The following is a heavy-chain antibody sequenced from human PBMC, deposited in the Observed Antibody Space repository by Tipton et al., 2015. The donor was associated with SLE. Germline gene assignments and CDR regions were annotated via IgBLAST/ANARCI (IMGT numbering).Heavy chain of an antibody. Sequence: TLSLTCAVYGGSFSGFYWSWIRQPPGKGLEWIGESHQSGTTNYHPSFKSRVTISVDTSKNQISLKLNSVTAADTAVYYCARQFYDILTGYFSTLFDPWGQGLLVTVSS. V-gene: IGHV4-34*01. CDR1: GGSFSGFY. CDR3: ARQFYDILTGYFSTLFDP. D-gene: IGHD3-9*01. J-gene: IGHJ5*02. CDR2: SHQSGTT.